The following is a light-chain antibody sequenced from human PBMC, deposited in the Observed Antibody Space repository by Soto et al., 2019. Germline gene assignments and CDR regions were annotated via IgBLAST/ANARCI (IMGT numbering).Light chain of an antibody. CDR2: LGS. V-gene: IGKV2-28*01. Sequence: EIGRTHSPLSLPVTPVEPASISCRSSQNLLHSNGYNYLNWYLQKPGQSLQLLIYLGSNRASGVPDRFSGSGSGTDFTLTINRVEAEDVGLYFCAQGLATPFTFGGGTKVDIK. CDR3: AQGLATPFT. CDR1: QNLLHSNGYNY. J-gene: IGKJ4*01.